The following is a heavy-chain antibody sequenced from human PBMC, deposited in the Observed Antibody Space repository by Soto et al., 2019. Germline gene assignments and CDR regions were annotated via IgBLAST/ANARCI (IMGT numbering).Heavy chain of an antibody. D-gene: IGHD3-3*01. CDR3: ATADGFGVVTPFFEY. Sequence: SETLSLTCTVSGGSISSSSYYWGWIRQPPGKGLEWIGSIYYSGSTYYNPSLKSRVTISVDTSKNQFSLNLYSVTAADTAVYYCATADGFGVVTPFFEYWGQGTLVTVSS. CDR1: GGSISSSSYY. V-gene: IGHV4-39*01. CDR2: IYYSGST. J-gene: IGHJ4*02.